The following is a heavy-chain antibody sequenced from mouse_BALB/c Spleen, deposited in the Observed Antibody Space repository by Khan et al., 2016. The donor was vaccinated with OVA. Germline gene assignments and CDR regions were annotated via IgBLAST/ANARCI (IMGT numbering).Heavy chain of an antibody. Sequence: VELVESGPGLVAPSQSLSITCTVSGFSLSRYNVHWVRQPPGKGLEWLGMIWGGGGTDYTSALKSRLSISKDDSKRQVFLKMNSLQTDDTAMYYGTRAYYRYDGYYAMDYWGQGTSVTVSS. CDR1: GFSLSRYN. V-gene: IGHV2-6-4*01. D-gene: IGHD2-14*01. J-gene: IGHJ4*01. CDR2: IWGGGGT. CDR3: TRAYYRYDGYYAMDY.